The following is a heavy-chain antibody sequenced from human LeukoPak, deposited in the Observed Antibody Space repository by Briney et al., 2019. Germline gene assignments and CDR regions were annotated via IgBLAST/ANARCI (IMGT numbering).Heavy chain of an antibody. CDR2: ISGGGGNT. CDR1: GFAFTSYA. Sequence: GGSLRLSCAASGFAFTSYAMNWVHQAPGKGLEWVSAISGGGGNTYYADSVKGRFTISRDNSKNTLYLQMNSLRAEDTAVYYCAKDVASFYYYGMDVWGQGTTVTVSS. CDR3: AKDVASFYYYGMDV. V-gene: IGHV3-23*01. D-gene: IGHD5-12*01. J-gene: IGHJ6*02.